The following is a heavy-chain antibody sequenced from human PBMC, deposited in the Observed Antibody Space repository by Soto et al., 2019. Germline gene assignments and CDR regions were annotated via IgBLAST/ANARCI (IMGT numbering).Heavy chain of an antibody. CDR2: IIPIFGTA. V-gene: IGHV1-69*13. D-gene: IGHD3-3*01. CDR1: GGTFSSYA. CDR3: ARGDFDKSGWFDP. J-gene: IGHJ5*02. Sequence: VKVSCKASGGTFSSYAISWVRQAPGQGLEWMGGIIPIFGTANYAQKFQGRVTITADESTSTAYMELSSLRSEDTAVYYCARGDFDKSGWFDPWGQGTLVTVSS.